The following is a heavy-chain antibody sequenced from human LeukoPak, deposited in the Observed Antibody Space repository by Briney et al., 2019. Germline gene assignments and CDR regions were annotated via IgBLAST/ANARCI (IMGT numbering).Heavy chain of an antibody. Sequence: PGGSLRLSCAVSGFTFDDYGLHWVRHPPGRGLEWVAFISGDGLRIYYAESVKGRFTVSRDNSKKSLYLQMNSLTTEDSALYYCVRDLRGRLRNVWGRGTTVTVSS. CDR1: GFTFDDYG. CDR3: VRDLRGRLRNV. V-gene: IGHV3-43*02. D-gene: IGHD1-14*01. J-gene: IGHJ6*02. CDR2: ISGDGLRI.